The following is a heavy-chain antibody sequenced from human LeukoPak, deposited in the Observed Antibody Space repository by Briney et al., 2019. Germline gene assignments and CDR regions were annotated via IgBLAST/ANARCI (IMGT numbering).Heavy chain of an antibody. CDR1: GGSISSYY. J-gene: IGHJ6*02. Sequence: SETLSLTCTVSGGSISSYYWSWIRQPPGKGLEWIGYIYYSGSTNYNPSLKSRVTISVDTSKNQFSLKLSSVTAADTAVYYCARGARNGMDVWGQGTTVTVSS. V-gene: IGHV4-59*01. CDR2: IYYSGST. CDR3: ARGARNGMDV. D-gene: IGHD6-6*01.